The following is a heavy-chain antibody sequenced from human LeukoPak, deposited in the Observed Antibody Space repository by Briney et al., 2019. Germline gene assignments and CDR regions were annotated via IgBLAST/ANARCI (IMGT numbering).Heavy chain of an antibody. CDR1: GGSISSRGYY. CDR3: AREADYDFFDY. CDR2: IYYSGST. J-gene: IGHJ4*02. V-gene: IGHV4-61*08. Sequence: SETLSLTCTVSGGSISSRGYYWSWIRQHPGKGLEWIGYIYYSGSTKYNPSLKSRVTISVDTSKNQFSLKLSSVTAADTAVYYCAREADYDFFDYWGQGTLVTVSS. D-gene: IGHD3-3*01.